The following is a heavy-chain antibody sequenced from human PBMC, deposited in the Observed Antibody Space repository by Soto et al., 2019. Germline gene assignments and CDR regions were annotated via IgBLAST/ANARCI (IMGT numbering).Heavy chain of an antibody. CDR2: IKKDGSDK. CDR1: GFTFSNYW. J-gene: IGHJ4*02. Sequence: GGSLRLSCVASGFTFSNYWMDWVRQAPGKGLEWVANIKKDGSDKNYVDSVKGRFTISRDNAKNSVFIQMNSLRAEDTAVYYCVRDVDGDLDYWGQGTLVTVSS. D-gene: IGHD3-10*01. CDR3: VRDVDGDLDY. V-gene: IGHV3-7*03.